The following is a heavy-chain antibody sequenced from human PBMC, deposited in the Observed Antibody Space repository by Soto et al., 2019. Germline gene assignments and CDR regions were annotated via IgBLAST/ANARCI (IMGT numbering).Heavy chain of an antibody. V-gene: IGHV1-18*01. CDR3: ARDLLRAAAGTRGWFDP. J-gene: IGHJ5*02. D-gene: IGHD6-13*01. Sequence: QVQLVQSGAEVKKPGASVKVSCTASGYTFTSYGISWVRQAPGQGLEWMGWISAYNGNTNYAQKLQGRVTMTTDTSTSTAYMELRSLRSDDTAVYYCARDLLRAAAGTRGWFDPWGQGTLVTVSS. CDR1: GYTFTSYG. CDR2: ISAYNGNT.